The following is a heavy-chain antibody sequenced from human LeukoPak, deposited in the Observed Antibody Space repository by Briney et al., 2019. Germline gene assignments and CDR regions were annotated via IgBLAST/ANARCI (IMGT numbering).Heavy chain of an antibody. CDR1: GFTFSSYA. CDR2: ISDSGDYT. CDR3: AKDTSIGKYCTNGVCSPFDY. D-gene: IGHD2-8*01. Sequence: PGGSLRLSCAGSGFTFSSYAMSWVRQAPGQGLEWVSAISDSGDYTSYADSVRGRFTISRDNSRNMLYLQMISLRPEDTAVYYCAKDTSIGKYCTNGVCSPFDYWGQGTLVTVSS. V-gene: IGHV3-23*01. J-gene: IGHJ4*02.